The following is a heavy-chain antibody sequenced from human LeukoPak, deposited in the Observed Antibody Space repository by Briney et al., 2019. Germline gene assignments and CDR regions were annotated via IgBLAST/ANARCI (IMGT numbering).Heavy chain of an antibody. CDR1: GFTFSSYS. CDR3: ARAAYNSSPDY. Sequence: GGSLRLSCAASGFTFSSYSMNWVRQAPGKGLEWVSYISPSSSYIYYADSVKGRFTISRDNAKNSLYLLMNSLRAEDTAVYYCARAAYNSSPDYWGQGTLVTVSS. V-gene: IGHV3-21*01. D-gene: IGHD6-6*01. J-gene: IGHJ4*02. CDR2: ISPSSSYI.